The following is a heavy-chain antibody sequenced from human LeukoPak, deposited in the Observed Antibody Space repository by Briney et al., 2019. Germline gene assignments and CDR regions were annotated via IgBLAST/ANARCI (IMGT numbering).Heavy chain of an antibody. J-gene: IGHJ4*02. CDR1: GFTFSSYS. CDR3: ARDRQDDYGDLEPFDY. V-gene: IGHV3-21*01. D-gene: IGHD4-17*01. Sequence: GGSLRLSCAASGFTFSSYSMNWVRQAPGKGLEWVSSISSSSSYIYYADSVKGRFTISRDNAKNSLYLQMNSLRAEDMAVYYCARDRQDDYGDLEPFDYWGQGTLDTVSS. CDR2: ISSSSSYI.